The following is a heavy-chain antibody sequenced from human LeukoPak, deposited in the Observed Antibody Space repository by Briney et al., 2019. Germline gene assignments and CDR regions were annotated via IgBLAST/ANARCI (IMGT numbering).Heavy chain of an antibody. CDR3: AKDPGVARFGELWNYLDP. Sequence: PGGSLRLSCAASGFTFSSYAMSWVRHAPGKGLEWVSATSGSGGNTYYADSVKGRFTISRDNSKKTLYLQLSRLRAEDTAVYYCAKDPGVARFGELWNYLDPWGQGTLVTVSS. CDR2: TSGSGGNT. V-gene: IGHV3-23*01. CDR1: GFTFSSYA. D-gene: IGHD3-10*01. J-gene: IGHJ5*02.